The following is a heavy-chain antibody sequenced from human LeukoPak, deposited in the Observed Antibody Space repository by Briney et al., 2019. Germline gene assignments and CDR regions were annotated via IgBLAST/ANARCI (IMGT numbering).Heavy chain of an antibody. J-gene: IGHJ6*03. V-gene: IGHV3-30*14. CDR2: ISYDGSNK. D-gene: IGHD3-10*01. CDR1: GFTFSSYA. CDR3: ARSLRVRGVPDYMDV. Sequence: GGSLRLSCAASGFTFSSYAMHWVPQAPGKGLEGVAVISYDGSNKYYADTVKGRFTISRDNSKNMLYLQMNRLRAEDTAVYYCARSLRVRGVPDYMDVWGKGTTVIISS.